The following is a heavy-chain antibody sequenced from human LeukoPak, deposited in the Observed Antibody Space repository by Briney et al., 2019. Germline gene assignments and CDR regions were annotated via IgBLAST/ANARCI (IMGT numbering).Heavy chain of an antibody. D-gene: IGHD3-3*01. CDR2: IYSGGST. Sequence: PGGSLRLSCAASGFTVSSNYMSWVRQAPGKGLEWVSVIYSGGSTYYADSVKGRFTISRDNSKNTLYLQMNSLRAEDTAVYYCARDRWSGYSYGMDVWGQGTTVTVS. V-gene: IGHV3-53*01. J-gene: IGHJ6*02. CDR3: ARDRWSGYSYGMDV. CDR1: GFTVSSNY.